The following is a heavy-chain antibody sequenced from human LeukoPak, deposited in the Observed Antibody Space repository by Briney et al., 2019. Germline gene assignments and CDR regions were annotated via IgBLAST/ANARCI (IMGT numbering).Heavy chain of an antibody. V-gene: IGHV1-18*01. CDR3: ARDPSNTSGWYQYFDA. J-gene: IGHJ2*01. CDR2: ISCYNGDT. CDR1: GYTFTHHG. Sequence: EASVKVSCKASGYTFTHHGIAWIRQALGQGLEWLGWISCYNGDTIYAQKFQGRVTLTTEKSTSTVYMELRGLTSDDTAVYYCARDPSNTSGWYQYFDAWGRGTLASVSS. D-gene: IGHD6-19*01.